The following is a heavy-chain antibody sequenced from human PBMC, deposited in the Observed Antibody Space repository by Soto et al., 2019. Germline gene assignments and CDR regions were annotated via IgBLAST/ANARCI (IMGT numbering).Heavy chain of an antibody. CDR2: IIPILGIA. Sequence: QVQLVQSGAEVNKPGSSVKVSCKTSGGTLRSYSINCLRQAPGQGLEWTGRIIPILGIANYAQKFQGRVTITADKSTSTAYMELSSLRSEDTAVYYCARAKTYCSSTSCYAADYWGQGTLVTVSS. D-gene: IGHD2-2*01. CDR3: ARAKTYCSSTSCYAADY. CDR1: GGTLRSYS. V-gene: IGHV1-69*02. J-gene: IGHJ4*02.